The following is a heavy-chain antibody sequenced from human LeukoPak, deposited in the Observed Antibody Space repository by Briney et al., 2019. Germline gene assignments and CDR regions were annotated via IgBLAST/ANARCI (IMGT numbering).Heavy chain of an antibody. CDR2: ISGSGGGT. J-gene: IGHJ4*02. V-gene: IGHV3-23*01. CDR3: AKEPYSGSYYVHFDY. Sequence: GGSLRLSCAASGFTFSNYAMSWVRQAPGKGLEWVSAISGSGGGTSYADSVKGRFAISRDNSKNTLYLQLNSLRAEDTAVYYCAKEPYSGSYYVHFDYWGQGTLVTVSS. CDR1: GFTFSNYA. D-gene: IGHD1-26*01.